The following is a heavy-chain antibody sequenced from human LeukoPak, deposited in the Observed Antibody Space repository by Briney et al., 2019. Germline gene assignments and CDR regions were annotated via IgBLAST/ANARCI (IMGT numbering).Heavy chain of an antibody. Sequence: GGSLRLSCAASGFMFSSYAMNWIRQAPGKGLEWVSYISRSINTIYYADSMKGRFTISRDNAKNSLYLQMNSLRVEDTAVYYCARDAARGFGYHYYYMDVWGKGTTVTVSS. CDR3: ARDAARGFGYHYYYMDV. D-gene: IGHD2-15*01. V-gene: IGHV3-48*03. J-gene: IGHJ6*03. CDR1: GFMFSSYA. CDR2: ISRSINTI.